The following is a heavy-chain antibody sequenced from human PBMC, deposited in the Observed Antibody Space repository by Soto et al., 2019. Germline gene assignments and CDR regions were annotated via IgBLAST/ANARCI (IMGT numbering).Heavy chain of an antibody. D-gene: IGHD6-19*01. Sequence: SGPTLVNPTQTLTLTCTFSGFSLSTSGMRVSWIRQPPGKALEWLARIDWDDDKFYSTSLKTRLTISKDTSKNQVVLTMTTMDPVDTATYYCARSSGWYFPEFDYWGQGTLVTVSS. CDR3: ARSSGWYFPEFDY. J-gene: IGHJ4*02. CDR2: IDWDDDK. CDR1: GFSLSTSGMR. V-gene: IGHV2-70*04.